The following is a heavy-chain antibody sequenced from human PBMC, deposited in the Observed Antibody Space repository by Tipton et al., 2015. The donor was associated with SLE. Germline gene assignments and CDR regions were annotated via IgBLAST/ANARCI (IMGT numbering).Heavy chain of an antibody. CDR2: IYYSGST. CDR3: ARQNYYDSSGYYHPFDY. D-gene: IGHD3-22*01. Sequence: PGLVKPSETLSLTCTVSGGSISSYYWSWIRQPPGKGLEWIGYIYYSGSTNYNPSLKSRVTISVDTSKNQFSLKLSSVTAADTAVYYCARQNYYDSSGYYHPFDYWGQGTLVTVSS. J-gene: IGHJ4*02. V-gene: IGHV4-59*01. CDR1: GGSISSYY.